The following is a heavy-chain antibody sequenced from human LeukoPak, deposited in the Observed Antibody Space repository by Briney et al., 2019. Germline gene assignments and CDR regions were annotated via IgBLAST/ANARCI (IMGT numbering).Heavy chain of an antibody. D-gene: IGHD7-27*01. V-gene: IGHV1-46*01. J-gene: IGHJ5*02. CDR2: INPSGGNT. CDR1: GYTFISYH. CDR3: ARGVLGRALDP. Sequence: ASVKVSCKPSGYTFISYHMHWVRQAPGQGLEWMGTINPSGGNTNYALRFQGRVTMTRDTSTSTVYMELSSLRSEDTAVYYCARGVLGRALDPWGQGTLVTVSS.